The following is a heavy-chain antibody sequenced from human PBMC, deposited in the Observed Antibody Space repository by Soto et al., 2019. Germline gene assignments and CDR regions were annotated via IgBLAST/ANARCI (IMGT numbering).Heavy chain of an antibody. D-gene: IGHD3-22*01. CDR2: ISAYNGNT. CDR3: ARDGLASGYYYGGWFDP. J-gene: IGHJ5*02. CDR1: GYTFTSYG. V-gene: IGHV1-18*01. Sequence: ASVKVSCKASGYTFTSYGISWVRQAPGQGLEWMGWISAYNGNTNCAQKLQGRVTMTTDTSTSTAYMELRSLRSDDTAVYYCARDGLASGYYYGGWFDPWGQGTLVTVSS.